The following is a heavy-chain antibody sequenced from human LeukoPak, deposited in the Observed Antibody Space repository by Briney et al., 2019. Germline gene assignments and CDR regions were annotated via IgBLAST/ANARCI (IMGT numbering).Heavy chain of an antibody. J-gene: IGHJ4*02. CDR1: GFTVSSNY. CDR2: IYSGGST. D-gene: IGHD2-2*02. V-gene: IGHV3-53*01. CDR3: AKDRSIVVVPAAIPKGDFDY. Sequence: GGSLRLSCAASGFTVSSNYMSWVRQAPGKGLEWVSVIYSGGSTYYADSVKGRFTISRDNSKNTLYLQMNSLRAEDTAVYYCAKDRSIVVVPAAIPKGDFDYWGQGTLVTVSS.